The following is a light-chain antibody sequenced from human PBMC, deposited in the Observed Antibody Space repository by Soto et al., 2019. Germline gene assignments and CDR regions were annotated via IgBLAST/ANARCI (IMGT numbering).Light chain of an antibody. J-gene: IGKJ1*01. CDR2: AAS. CDR1: QGISSY. Sequence: AIRMTQSPSSLSASTGDRVTITCRASQGISSYLAWYQQKPGKAPKLLIYAASTLQSGVPSRFSGSGSGTEFTLTISSLQPDDFATYYCQKYYSYPRTFGQGTKVDI. V-gene: IGKV1-8*01. CDR3: QKYYSYPRT.